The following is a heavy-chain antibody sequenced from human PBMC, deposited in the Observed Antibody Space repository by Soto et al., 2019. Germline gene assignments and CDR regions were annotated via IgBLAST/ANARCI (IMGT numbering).Heavy chain of an antibody. Sequence: SETLSLTCTVSGGSISSYYWSWIRQPPGKGLEWIGYIYYSGSTNYNPSLKSRVTISVDTSKNQFSLKLSSVTAADTAVYYCARQVDYGSGSYSHFYYYYYMDVWGKGTTVTVSS. D-gene: IGHD3-10*01. CDR3: ARQVDYGSGSYSHFYYYYYMDV. CDR1: GGSISSYY. V-gene: IGHV4-59*08. J-gene: IGHJ6*03. CDR2: IYYSGST.